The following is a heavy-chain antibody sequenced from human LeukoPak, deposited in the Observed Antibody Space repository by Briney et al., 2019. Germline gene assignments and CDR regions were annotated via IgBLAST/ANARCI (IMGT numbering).Heavy chain of an antibody. Sequence: GGSLRLSCAASGFTFSDYYMSWMRQAPGQGLDWVSYISTSGSTIYHADSVKGRFTISRDNAKNSLYLQMNSLRAEDTAVYYCARGVEDIAATAVNDYWGQGTLVTVSS. V-gene: IGHV3-11*04. CDR2: ISTSGSTI. D-gene: IGHD5-12*01. J-gene: IGHJ4*02. CDR1: GFTFSDYY. CDR3: ARGVEDIAATAVNDY.